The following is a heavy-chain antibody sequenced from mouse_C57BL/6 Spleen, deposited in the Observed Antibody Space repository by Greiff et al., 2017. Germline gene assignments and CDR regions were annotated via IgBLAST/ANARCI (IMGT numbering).Heavy chain of an antibody. CDR2: IDPSDSYT. Sequence: QVQLQQSGAELVMPGASVKLSCKASGYTFTSYWMHWVKQRPGQGLEWIGEIDPSDSYTNYNQKFKGKSTLTVDKSSSTAYMQLISLTSEDSAVYYCARGDYGYYFDYWGQGTTLTVSS. V-gene: IGHV1-69*01. CDR1: GYTFTSYW. CDR3: ARGDYGYYFDY. D-gene: IGHD1-2*01. J-gene: IGHJ2*01.